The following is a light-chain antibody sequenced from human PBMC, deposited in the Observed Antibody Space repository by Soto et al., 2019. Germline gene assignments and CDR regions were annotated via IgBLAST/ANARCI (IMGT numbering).Light chain of an antibody. CDR2: GAS. J-gene: IGKJ1*01. Sequence: EIVMTQSPATLSVSPGERATLSCRASQSVSSNLAWYQQKPGQAPRLLIYGASTRATGIPASFSGSGSGTEFALTISSLQSEDCAVYYWQQYNNWPPWTLGQGTKVEIK. CDR1: QSVSSN. V-gene: IGKV3-15*01. CDR3: QQYNNWPPWT.